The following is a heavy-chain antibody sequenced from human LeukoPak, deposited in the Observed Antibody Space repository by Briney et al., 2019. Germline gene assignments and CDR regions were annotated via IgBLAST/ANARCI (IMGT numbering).Heavy chain of an antibody. Sequence: SETLSLTCTVSGDSITSYFWSWIRQPPGEGLEWVGYIYYSGSTNYNPSLKSRVTISVDTSKNQFSLKLSSVTAADTAVYYCARDQRGYSYGTHIYMDVWGKGTTVTVSS. CDR1: GDSITSYF. CDR3: ARDQRGYSYGTHIYMDV. V-gene: IGHV4-59*01. CDR2: IYYSGST. J-gene: IGHJ6*03. D-gene: IGHD5-18*01.